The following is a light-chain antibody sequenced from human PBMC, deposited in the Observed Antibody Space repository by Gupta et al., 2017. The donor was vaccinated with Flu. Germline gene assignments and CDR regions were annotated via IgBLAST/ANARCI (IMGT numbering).Light chain of an antibody. CDR2: EVS. CDR3: SSYTNTITVVV. V-gene: IGLV2-14*01. CDR1: SSDVGAYDY. Sequence: QSALTQPASVSGSPGQSIAISCTGTSSDVGAYDYVSWYQQHPGKAPKLMLFEVSRRPAGISDRFSGSKSGNTASLTISGLLAEDEAFYYCSSYTNTITVVVFGGGTKLTVL. J-gene: IGLJ2*01.